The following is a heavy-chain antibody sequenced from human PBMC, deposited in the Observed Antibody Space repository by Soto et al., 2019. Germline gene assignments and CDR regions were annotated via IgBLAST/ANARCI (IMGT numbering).Heavy chain of an antibody. V-gene: IGHV4-31*03. CDR2: IYHSGST. CDR3: VRDYGSVGGYSYGFFDY. CDR1: GGSISNGGYY. J-gene: IGHJ4*02. Sequence: QVRLQESGPRLVRPSQTLSLTCTVSGGSISNGGYYWSWIRQHPGKGLEWIGYIYHSGSTYYNPSLKSRVTISVDTSKDQFSLNLSSVTAADTAVYYCVRDYGSVGGYSYGFFDYWGQGIQVTVSS. D-gene: IGHD5-18*01.